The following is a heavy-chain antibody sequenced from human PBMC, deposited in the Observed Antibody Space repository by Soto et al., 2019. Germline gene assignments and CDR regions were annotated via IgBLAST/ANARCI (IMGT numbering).Heavy chain of an antibody. CDR2: MNPISEMSMP. D-gene: IGHD3-10*01. CDR1: RYTFTRQD. CDR3: ETGGYDYYNFWNYAREDWMDV. J-gene: IGHJ5*01. V-gene: IGHV1-8*01. Sequence: ASVQVSCKSSRYTFTRQDIIWVRQAGAKGREYMGWMNPISEMSMPTYLPNFRDKVIMTSYTNFETPYFELSDRRSDDTVVYCCETGGYDYYNFWNYAREDWMDVWGQGTLVTVSS.